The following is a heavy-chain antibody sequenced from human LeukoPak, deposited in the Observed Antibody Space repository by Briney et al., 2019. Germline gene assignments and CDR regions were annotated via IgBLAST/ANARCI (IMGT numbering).Heavy chain of an antibody. Sequence: GGSLRLSCAASGFAFTNFAMSWVRQAPGKGLEWVSALSGSGNATYYADFVRGRFTISRDNSKNILYLQMNSLLAEDTAVYFCASQMAAPSHWGQGILVTVSS. J-gene: IGHJ4*02. CDR2: LSGSGNAT. CDR1: GFAFTNFA. CDR3: ASQMAAPSH. D-gene: IGHD5-24*01. V-gene: IGHV3-23*01.